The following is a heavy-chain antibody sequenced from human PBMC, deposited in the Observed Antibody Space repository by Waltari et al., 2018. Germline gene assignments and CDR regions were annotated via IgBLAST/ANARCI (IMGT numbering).Heavy chain of an antibody. CDR3: ARGHLNSPFDD. Sequence: VQLQESDPGLVKPSETLSLTCSVSGGAISGYYVSWIRQAPGKKLEWIGNIYYTGSTNHNPSLKSRATISLDTSKNQLSLQLDSMTAADTAVDYCARGHLNSPFDDWGQGAMVAVSS. D-gene: IGHD1-7*01. CDR2: IYYTGST. CDR1: GGAISGYY. J-gene: IGHJ3*01. V-gene: IGHV4-59*01.